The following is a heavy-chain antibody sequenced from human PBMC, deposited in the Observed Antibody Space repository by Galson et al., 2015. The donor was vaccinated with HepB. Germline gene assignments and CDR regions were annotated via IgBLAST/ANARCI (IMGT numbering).Heavy chain of an antibody. Sequence: SLRLSCAASGFTFSSYGMHWVRQAPGKGLEWVAVIWYDGSNKYYADSVKGRFTISRDNSKNTLYLQMNSLRAEDTAVYYCARNREQYGDYYYLDYWGQGTLVTVSP. CDR2: IWYDGSNK. CDR3: ARNREQYGDYYYLDY. V-gene: IGHV3-33*01. CDR1: GFTFSSYG. J-gene: IGHJ4*02. D-gene: IGHD4-17*01.